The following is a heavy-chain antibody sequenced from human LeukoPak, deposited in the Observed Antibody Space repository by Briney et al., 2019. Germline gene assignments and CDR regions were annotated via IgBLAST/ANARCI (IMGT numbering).Heavy chain of an antibody. Sequence: SGTLSLTCAVSGGSISSSNWWSWVRQPPGRGLERIGEIYHSGSTNYNPPLKSRVTISVGKSKNQFSLKLSSVTAADTAVYYCASLSTYHGSGSYFWFDPWGQGTLVTVSS. V-gene: IGHV4-4*02. J-gene: IGHJ5*02. CDR1: GGSISSSNW. CDR2: IYHSGST. D-gene: IGHD3-10*01. CDR3: ASLSTYHGSGSYFWFDP.